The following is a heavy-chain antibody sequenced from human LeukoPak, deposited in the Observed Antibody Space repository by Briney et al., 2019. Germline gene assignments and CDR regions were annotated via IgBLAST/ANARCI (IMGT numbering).Heavy chain of an antibody. CDR3: ARARDYYDSTYLDY. V-gene: IGHV3-66*01. CDR1: GFAVSSNY. J-gene: IGHJ4*02. Sequence: GGSLRLSCAASGFAVSSNYMSWVRQAPGKGLEWVSVIYSGGSTYYADSVKGRFTISRDNSKNTLYLQMNSLRAEDTAVYYCARARDYYDSTYLDYWGQGTLVTVSS. CDR2: IYSGGST. D-gene: IGHD3-22*01.